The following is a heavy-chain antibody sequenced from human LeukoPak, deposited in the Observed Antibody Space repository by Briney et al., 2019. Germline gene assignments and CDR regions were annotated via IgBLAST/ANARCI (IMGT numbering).Heavy chain of an antibody. D-gene: IGHD1-26*01. J-gene: IGHJ4*02. Sequence: GGSLRLSCAASGFTFSTYGMHWVRQAPGKGLEWVAVISFHGTDKKYADSVKGRFTISRDNSKNTLYLQMDSLRVEDTAMYYCAKDLVGETYWGQGTLVTVSS. CDR1: GFTFSTYG. CDR2: ISFHGTDK. V-gene: IGHV3-30*12. CDR3: AKDLVGETY.